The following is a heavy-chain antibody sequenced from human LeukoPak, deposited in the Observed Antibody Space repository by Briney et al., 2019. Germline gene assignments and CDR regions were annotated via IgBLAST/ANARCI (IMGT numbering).Heavy chain of an antibody. CDR3: ARRFPIAPAFDP. D-gene: IGHD6-13*01. V-gene: IGHV4-39*01. CDR2: IFSSGST. Sequence: PSETLSLTCSVSGGSISSSSYYWGWIRQPPGKGLEWIGSIFSSGSTYYNPSLKSRVTILVDTSKHQFSLKLNSVTAADTAVYYCARRFPIAPAFDPWGQGTLVTVSS. J-gene: IGHJ5*02. CDR1: GGSISSSSYY.